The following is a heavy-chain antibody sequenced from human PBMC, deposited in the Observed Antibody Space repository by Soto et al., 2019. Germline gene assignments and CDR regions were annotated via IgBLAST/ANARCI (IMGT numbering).Heavy chain of an antibody. CDR3: ARIFAYYDFWSGYPRFVY. CDR2: IYPGDSDT. Sequence: GESLKISCKGSGYSFTSHWIGWVRQMPGKGLEWMGIIYPGDSDTRYSPSFQGQVTISADKSISTAYLQWSSLKASDTAMYYCARIFAYYDFWSGYPRFVYWGQGTLVTVSS. CDR1: GYSFTSHW. D-gene: IGHD3-3*01. V-gene: IGHV5-51*01. J-gene: IGHJ4*02.